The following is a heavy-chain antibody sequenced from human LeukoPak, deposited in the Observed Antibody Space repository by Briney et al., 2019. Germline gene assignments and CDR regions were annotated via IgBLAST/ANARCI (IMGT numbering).Heavy chain of an antibody. J-gene: IGHJ4*02. D-gene: IGHD6-13*01. V-gene: IGHV1-69*04. Sequence: ASVKVSCKASGGTFSSYAISWVRQAPGQGLEWMGRIIPILGIANYAQKFQGRVTITADKSTSTAYMELSSLRSEDTAVYYCARDPGIAAAGYWGQGTLVTVSS. CDR1: GGTFSSYA. CDR2: IIPILGIA. CDR3: ARDPGIAAAGY.